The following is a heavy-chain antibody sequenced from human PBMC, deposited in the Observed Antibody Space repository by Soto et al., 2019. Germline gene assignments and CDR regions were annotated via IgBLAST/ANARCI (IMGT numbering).Heavy chain of an antibody. CDR1: GFTFSSYG. D-gene: IGHD1-26*01. CDR2: IWSDGSNK. Sequence: QVQLVESGGGVVQPGRSLRLSCAASGFTFSSYGMHWVRQAPGKGLEWVAVIWSDGSNKYYADSVKGLFTISRDNSKNPLYLQMNSLRAEDTAVYYCARGVVGANEFDYWGQGTMVTVSS. V-gene: IGHV3-33*01. CDR3: ARGVVGANEFDY. J-gene: IGHJ4*02.